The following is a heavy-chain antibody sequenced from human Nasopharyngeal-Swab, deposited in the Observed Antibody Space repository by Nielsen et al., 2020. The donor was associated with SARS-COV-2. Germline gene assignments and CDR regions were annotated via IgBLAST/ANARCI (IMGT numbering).Heavy chain of an antibody. CDR3: ARGLWRFGDGYSRHYYYGMDV. CDR2: IIPIFGTA. V-gene: IGHV1-69*13. Sequence: SVKVSCKASGGTFSSYAISWVRQAPGQGLEWMGGIIPIFGTANYAQKFQGRVTITADESTSTAYMALSSLRSEDTAVYYCARGLWRFGDGYSRHYYYGMDVWGQGTTVTVSS. D-gene: IGHD3-10*01. CDR1: GGTFSSYA. J-gene: IGHJ6*02.